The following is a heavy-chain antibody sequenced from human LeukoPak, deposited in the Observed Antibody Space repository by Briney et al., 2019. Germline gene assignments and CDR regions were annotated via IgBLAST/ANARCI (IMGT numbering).Heavy chain of an antibody. D-gene: IGHD2-15*01. CDR3: ARSWRHCSGDSCYPIDY. Sequence: ASVKVSCKASGYTFTGYYMHWVRQAPGQGLEWMGWINPNSGGTNYAQKFQGRVTMTRDTSISTAYMELSRLRSDDTAVYYCARSWRHCSGDSCYPIDYWGQGTQVTVSS. CDR2: INPNSGGT. V-gene: IGHV1-2*02. CDR1: GYTFTGYY. J-gene: IGHJ4*02.